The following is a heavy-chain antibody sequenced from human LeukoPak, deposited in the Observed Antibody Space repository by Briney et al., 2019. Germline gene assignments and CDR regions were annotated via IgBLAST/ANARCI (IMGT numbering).Heavy chain of an antibody. J-gene: IGHJ4*02. V-gene: IGHV3-30-3*01. Sequence: PWGTLRLSCAASGFTFSSYAMHWVRQAPGKALEWVTVISYDGSNRYYADSVKGRFTISRDNSKNTLYLQMNSLRAEDTAVYYCAPSRDGYTMWDYWGQGTLVTVSS. CDR1: GFTFSSYA. CDR2: ISYDGSNR. CDR3: APSRDGYTMWDY. D-gene: IGHD5-24*01.